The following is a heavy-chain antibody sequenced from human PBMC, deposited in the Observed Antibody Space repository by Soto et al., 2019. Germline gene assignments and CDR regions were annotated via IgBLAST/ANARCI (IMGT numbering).Heavy chain of an antibody. CDR2: IHYSGST. J-gene: IGHJ4*02. Sequence: SETLSLTCTVSGGSISSGDYYWSWIRQPPGKGLEWIGYIHYSGSTYYNPSLKSRVTISVDTSKNQFSLKLSSVTAADTAVYYCARLGRGYSYASGVHFDYWGQGTLVTVS. CDR3: ARLGRGYSYASGVHFDY. D-gene: IGHD5-18*01. CDR1: GGSISSGDYY. V-gene: IGHV4-30-4*02.